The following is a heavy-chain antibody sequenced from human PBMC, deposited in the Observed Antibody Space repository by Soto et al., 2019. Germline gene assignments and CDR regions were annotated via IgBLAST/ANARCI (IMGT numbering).Heavy chain of an antibody. CDR1: GGTFSSYA. CDR3: ARGQRLAAAGNFDY. D-gene: IGHD6-13*01. Sequence: SVKVSCKASGGTFSSYAISWVRQAPGQGLEWMGGIIPIFGTANYAQKFQGRVTITADESTSTAYMELSSLRSEDTAVYYCARGQRLAAAGNFDYWGQGTLVTVSS. V-gene: IGHV1-69*13. CDR2: IIPIFGTA. J-gene: IGHJ4*02.